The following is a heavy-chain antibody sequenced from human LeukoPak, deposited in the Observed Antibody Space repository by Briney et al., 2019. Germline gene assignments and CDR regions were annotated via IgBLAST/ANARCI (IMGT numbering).Heavy chain of an antibody. CDR2: IYPGDSDT. CDR1: GYSFTSYW. V-gene: IGHV5-51*01. Sequence: KPGESLKISCKGSGYSFTSYWIGWVRQMPGKGLEWMGIIYPGDSDTRYSPSLQGQVTISADKSISTAYLQWSSLKASDTAMYYCARTVVEVAANDAFDIWGQGTMVTVSS. D-gene: IGHD2-15*01. J-gene: IGHJ3*02. CDR3: ARTVVEVAANDAFDI.